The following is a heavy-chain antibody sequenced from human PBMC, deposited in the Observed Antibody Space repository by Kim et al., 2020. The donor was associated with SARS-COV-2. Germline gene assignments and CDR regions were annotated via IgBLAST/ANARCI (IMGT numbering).Heavy chain of an antibody. D-gene: IGHD2-8*01. Sequence: YDGSNKYYAESVKGRFTITRDNSKNTLYLQMNSLRAEDTAVYYCARKNGPWGQGTLVTVSS. CDR3: ARKNGP. V-gene: IGHV3-33*01. J-gene: IGHJ5*02. CDR2: YDGSNK.